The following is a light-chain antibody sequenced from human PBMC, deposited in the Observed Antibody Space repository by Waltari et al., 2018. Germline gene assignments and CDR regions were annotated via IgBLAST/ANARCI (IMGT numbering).Light chain of an antibody. CDR2: GSS. J-gene: IGKJ4*01. Sequence: EIVMTQSPATLSMSPGERAILPCRASQSVGSHLAWYQPKPGKAPRLLIYGSSTSATGIPARFSGSGSGTEFTLTISGLQSEDFAVYHCQQYNNWPLTFGGGTKVEIK. CDR3: QQYNNWPLT. V-gene: IGKV3-15*01. CDR1: QSVGSH.